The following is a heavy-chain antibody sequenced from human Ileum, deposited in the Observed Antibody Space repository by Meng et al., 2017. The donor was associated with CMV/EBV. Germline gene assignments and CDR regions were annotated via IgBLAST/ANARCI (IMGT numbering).Heavy chain of an antibody. V-gene: IGHV3-7*01. CDR1: GFTFSSYW. J-gene: IGHJ4*02. Sequence: GESLKISCAASGFTFSSYWMTWVRQAPGKGLEWVANINQDGSERYYVDSVKGRFTISRDNSKNSLYLQMNSLRAEDTAVYYCARDSIGSLDYWGQGTLVTVSS. D-gene: IGHD1-26*01. CDR3: ARDSIGSLDY. CDR2: INQDGSER.